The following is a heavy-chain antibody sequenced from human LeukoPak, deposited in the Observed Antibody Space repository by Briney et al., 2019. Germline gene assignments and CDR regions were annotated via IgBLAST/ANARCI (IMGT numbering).Heavy chain of an antibody. V-gene: IGHV3-30*18. Sequence: GGSLRLSCAASGFTFNSYRMHSVRQPPGKGLEWVAVISYDGNDKFYRDSVKGRFTISRDNSKNTLYLQMNNLRAEDTPVYYCAKGHSLRSYDWLAYWGQGPLVTVSS. CDR3: AKGHSLRSYDWLAY. J-gene: IGHJ4*02. CDR1: GFTFNSYR. D-gene: IGHD3-9*01. CDR2: ISYDGNDK.